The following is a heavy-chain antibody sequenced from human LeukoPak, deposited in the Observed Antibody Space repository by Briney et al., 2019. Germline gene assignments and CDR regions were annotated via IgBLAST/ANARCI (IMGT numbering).Heavy chain of an antibody. J-gene: IGHJ4*02. V-gene: IGHV3-30*02. Sequence: GGSLRLSCAASGFTFSSYGMHWVRQAPGKGLEWVAFIRYDGSNKYYADSVKGRLTISRDNSKNTLYLQMSSLRAEDTAVYYCARSPNYKGYFDYWGQGTLVTVSS. CDR1: GFTFSSYG. CDR3: ARSPNYKGYFDY. CDR2: IRYDGSNK. D-gene: IGHD3-10*01.